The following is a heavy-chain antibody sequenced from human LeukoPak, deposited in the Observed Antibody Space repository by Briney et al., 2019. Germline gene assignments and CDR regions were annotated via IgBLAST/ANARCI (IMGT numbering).Heavy chain of an antibody. CDR2: ISWNSGSI. J-gene: IGHJ3*02. V-gene: IGHV3-9*01. D-gene: IGHD1-26*01. CDR3: AKDMGSGSYSYAFDI. CDR1: GFTFDDYA. Sequence: GGSLRLSCAASGFTFDDYAMHWVRQAPGKGLEWVSGISWNSGSIGYADSVKGRFTISRDNAKNSLYLQMNSLRAEDTALYYCAKDMGSGSYSYAFDIWGQGTMVTVSS.